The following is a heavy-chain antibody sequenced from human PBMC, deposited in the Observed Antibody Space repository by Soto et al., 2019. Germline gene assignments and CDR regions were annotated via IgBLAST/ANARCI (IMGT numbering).Heavy chain of an antibody. D-gene: IGHD5-12*01. Sequence: LSETLSLTYTVSGDSINNGDYFWIWIRQSPWKGLEWLGYIYFTGSTCYNPSLKSRLNISMDKSKNLFSLKMTSVTVTDTAVYFCARGAVWDVVAAFRREIAPRGQG. CDR3: ARGAVWDVVAAFRREIAP. V-gene: IGHV4-30-4*01. J-gene: IGHJ5*02. CDR2: IYFTGST. CDR1: GDSINNGDYF.